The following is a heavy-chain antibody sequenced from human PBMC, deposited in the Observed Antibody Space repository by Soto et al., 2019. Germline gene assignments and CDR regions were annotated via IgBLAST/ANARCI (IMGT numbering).Heavy chain of an antibody. CDR2: IYYSGGT. D-gene: IGHD3-10*01. CDR3: ATTEFGYYCYGMDV. Sequence: QVQLQESGPGLVKPSQTLSLTCTVSGGSISSGGYYWSWIRQHPGKGLEWIGYIYYSGGTHYNPSLKSRVTISVDTSKNQFSLKLSSVTAADTAVYYCATTEFGYYCYGMDVWGQGTTVTVSS. J-gene: IGHJ6*02. V-gene: IGHV4-31*03. CDR1: GGSISSGGYY.